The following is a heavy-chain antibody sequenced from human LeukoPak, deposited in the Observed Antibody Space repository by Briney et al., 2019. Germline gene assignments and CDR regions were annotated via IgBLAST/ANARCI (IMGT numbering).Heavy chain of an antibody. D-gene: IGHD3-3*01. V-gene: IGHV3-30*01. CDR1: GFTFSRHS. CDR2: ISYDGSNK. CDR3: ARDADVAGQFLEWLPAYYYYYMDV. Sequence: PGRSLRLSCAASGFTFSRHSMHWVRQAPGKGLEWVAVISYDGSNKYYADSVKGRFTISRDSSRNTVYLQMNSLRSEDTAVYYCARDADVAGQFLEWLPAYYYYYMDVWGKGTTVTVSS. J-gene: IGHJ6*03.